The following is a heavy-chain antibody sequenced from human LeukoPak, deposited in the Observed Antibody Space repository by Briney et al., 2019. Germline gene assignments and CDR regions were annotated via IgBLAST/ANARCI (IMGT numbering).Heavy chain of an antibody. V-gene: IGHV1-2*02. CDR3: AVAPGDY. CDR2: INPNNDYT. CDR1: GYTFTDYY. D-gene: IGHD2-21*01. J-gene: IGHJ4*02. Sequence: ASVKVSCKASGYTFTDYYIHWVRQAPGQGLEWMGWINPNNDYTFYAQKFQGRVTLTRDTSISSVYMELTTLTSDDTALYYCAVAPGDYWGQGPLVSVS.